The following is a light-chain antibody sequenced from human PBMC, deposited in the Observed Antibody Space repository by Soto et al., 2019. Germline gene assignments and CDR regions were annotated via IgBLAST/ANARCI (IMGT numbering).Light chain of an antibody. CDR2: GAS. V-gene: IGKV3-20*01. J-gene: IGKJ5*01. CDR3: QQYDNSPIT. CDR1: QSISSSF. Sequence: EIVLTQSPGILSLSPLERGSLXWRASQSISSSFLAWYQQKPGQAPRLLIYGASSRATGIPDRFSGTGSETDFTLTISRLEPEDFAVYYCQQYDNSPITFGQGTRLEIK.